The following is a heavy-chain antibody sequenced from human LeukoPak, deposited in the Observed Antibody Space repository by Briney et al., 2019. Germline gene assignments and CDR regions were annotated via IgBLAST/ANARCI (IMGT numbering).Heavy chain of an antibody. CDR2: FDPEDGET. D-gene: IGHD2-15*01. Sequence: ASVKVSCRVSRYTLTELSMHWVRQAPGKGLEWMGGFDPEDGETIYAQKFQGRVTMTEDTSTDTAYMELSSLRSEDTAVYYCATEGPYCSGGSCHNRALYYYYGMDVWGKGTTVTVSS. V-gene: IGHV1-24*01. CDR3: ATEGPYCSGGSCHNRALYYYYGMDV. J-gene: IGHJ6*04. CDR1: RYTLTELS.